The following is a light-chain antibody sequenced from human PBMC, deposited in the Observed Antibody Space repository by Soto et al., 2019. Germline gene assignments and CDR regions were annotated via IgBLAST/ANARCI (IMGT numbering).Light chain of an antibody. J-gene: IGKJ5*01. Sequence: DIQMTQSPSSLSASVGDRVTITCRASQSISSYLNWYQQKPGKAPKLLIYAASSLQSGVPSRFSGSGSGTDFTLTISSLQHEDFATYYCQQSYSTGVNFGQGTRLEIK. CDR3: QQSYSTGVN. CDR1: QSISSY. CDR2: AAS. V-gene: IGKV1-39*01.